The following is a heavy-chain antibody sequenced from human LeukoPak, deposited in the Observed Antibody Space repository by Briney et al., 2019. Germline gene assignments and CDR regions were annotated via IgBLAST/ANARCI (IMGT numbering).Heavy chain of an antibody. J-gene: IGHJ4*02. CDR1: GFTFSSYW. D-gene: IGHD2-2*02. CDR2: INSDGSST. V-gene: IGHV3-74*01. Sequence: GGSLRLSCAASGFTFSSYWMHWVRQAPGKGLVWVSRINSDGSSTSYADSVKGRFTISRDNAKNTLYLQMNSLRAEDTAVYYCARALRYCGSTSCYRLDYWGQGTLVTVSS. CDR3: ARALRYCGSTSCYRLDY.